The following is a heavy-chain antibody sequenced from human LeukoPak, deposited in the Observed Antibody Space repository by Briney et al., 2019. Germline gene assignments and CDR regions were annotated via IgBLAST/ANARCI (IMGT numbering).Heavy chain of an antibody. D-gene: IGHD3-22*01. Sequence: ASVKVSCKTSGYTFSSFGISWVRQAPGQGLEWMGWISGYNGDTNYEQKLQGRVTMTTDTSTSTAYMELRSLRSDDTAVYYCATEPISSYYDSSGYYDYWGQGTLVTVSS. V-gene: IGHV1-18*01. CDR2: ISGYNGDT. J-gene: IGHJ4*02. CDR3: ATEPISSYYDSSGYYDY. CDR1: GYTFSSFG.